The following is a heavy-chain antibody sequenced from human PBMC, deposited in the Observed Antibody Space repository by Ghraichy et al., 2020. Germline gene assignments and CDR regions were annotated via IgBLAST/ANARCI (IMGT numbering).Heavy chain of an antibody. V-gene: IGHV3-7*03. Sequence: GGSLRLSCAASGFTFSTYWMTWVRQAPGKGLEWVANINEDGSGKYYMDSVKGRFTISRDNAKNSVCLQMNSLRAEDTAVYYCARGKYTNFYWGQGALVTVSP. CDR3: ARGKYTNFY. CDR1: GFTFSTYW. CDR2: INEDGSGK. D-gene: IGHD1-1*01. J-gene: IGHJ4*02.